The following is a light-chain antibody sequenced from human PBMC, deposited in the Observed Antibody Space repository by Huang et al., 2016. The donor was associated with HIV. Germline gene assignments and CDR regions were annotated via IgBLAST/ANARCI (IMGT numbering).Light chain of an antibody. Sequence: EIALTQSPATLSLSPGERATLSCRASQSVWRDLAWYQHKPGQAPRLLIYDASNRATGIPARFSDSGSGTDFTLTIGSLDPADFAVYYCQQRRSWPWTFGQGTKVEIK. CDR1: QSVWRD. V-gene: IGKV3-11*01. CDR2: DAS. CDR3: QQRRSWPWT. J-gene: IGKJ1*01.